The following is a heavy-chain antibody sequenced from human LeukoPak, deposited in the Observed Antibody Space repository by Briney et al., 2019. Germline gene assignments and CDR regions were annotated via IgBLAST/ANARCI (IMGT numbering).Heavy chain of an antibody. CDR2: VSWNSGSI. CDR3: ARRAAVAGTLDY. J-gene: IGHJ4*02. Sequence: GGSLRLSCAASGFTFDDYAMHWVRQAPGKGLEWVSGVSWNSGSIGYADSVKGRFTISRDNAKNSLYLQMNSLRAEDTAVYYCARRAAVAGTLDYWGQGTLVTVSS. CDR1: GFTFDDYA. D-gene: IGHD6-19*01. V-gene: IGHV3-9*01.